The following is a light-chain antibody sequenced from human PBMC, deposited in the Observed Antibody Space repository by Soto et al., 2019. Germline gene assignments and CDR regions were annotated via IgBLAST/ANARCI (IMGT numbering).Light chain of an antibody. J-gene: IGLJ1*01. CDR3: CSYADVTTYV. CDR2: EGN. V-gene: IGLV2-23*01. CDR1: SNDVVYYDL. Sequence: QSALTQPASVSGSPGQSITISCTGTSNDVVYYDLVSSYQQHPGKAPKLIIVEGNKRPSWVSNRFSGSKSGNTASLTIAGLQPEDEADYYCCSYADVTTYVFGNGTKVTVL.